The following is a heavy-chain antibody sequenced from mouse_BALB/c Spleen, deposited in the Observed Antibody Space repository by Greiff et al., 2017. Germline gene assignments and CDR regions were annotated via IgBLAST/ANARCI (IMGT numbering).Heavy chain of an antibody. CDR3: ASPPYGNYGAMDY. CDR2: INPSNGGT. D-gene: IGHD2-1*01. V-gene: IGHV1S81*02. Sequence: QVQLQQSGAELVKPGASVKLSCKASGYTFTSYYMYWVKQRPGQGLEWIGEINPSNGGTNFNEKFKSKATLTVDKSSSTAYMQLSSLTSEDSAVYYCASPPYGNYGAMDYWGQGTSVTVSS. CDR1: GYTFTSYY. J-gene: IGHJ4*01.